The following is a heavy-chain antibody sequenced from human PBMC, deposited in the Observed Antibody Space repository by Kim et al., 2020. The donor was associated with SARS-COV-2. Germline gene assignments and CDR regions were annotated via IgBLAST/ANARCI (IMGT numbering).Heavy chain of an antibody. J-gene: IGHJ4*02. CDR3: AREKDPPDFFDY. Sequence: DYAVSVKSRITINPDTSKNQFSLQLNSVTPEDTAVYYCAREKDPPDFFDYWGQGTLVTVSS. V-gene: IGHV6-1*01. D-gene: IGHD3-3*01.